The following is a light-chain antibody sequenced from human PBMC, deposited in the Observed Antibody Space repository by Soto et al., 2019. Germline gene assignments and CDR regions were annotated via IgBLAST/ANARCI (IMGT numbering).Light chain of an antibody. CDR1: QAISHY. J-gene: IGKJ4*01. Sequence: DIQMTQSPSAMSASVGDRVTITCRASQAISHYLAWFHQRPGEVPKRLIYGASTLQSGVPSRFSGSGSGTEFTLTISSLQHEDFGTYYCLQHNTYPLSFGGGTQVE. V-gene: IGKV1-17*03. CDR3: LQHNTYPLS. CDR2: GAS.